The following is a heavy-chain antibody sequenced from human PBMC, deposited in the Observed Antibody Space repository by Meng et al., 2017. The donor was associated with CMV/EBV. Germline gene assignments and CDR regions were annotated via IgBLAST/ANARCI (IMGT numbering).Heavy chain of an antibody. J-gene: IGHJ6*02. CDR3: ARLGKNYYGMDV. CDR2: IYYSGST. V-gene: IGHV4-39*07. Sequence: SETLSLTCTVSGGSISSSSYCWGWIRQPPGKGLEWIGSIYYSGSTYYNPSLKSRVTISVDTSKNQFSLKLSSVTAADTAVYYCARLGKNYYGMDVWGQGTTVTVSS. CDR1: GGSISSSSYC.